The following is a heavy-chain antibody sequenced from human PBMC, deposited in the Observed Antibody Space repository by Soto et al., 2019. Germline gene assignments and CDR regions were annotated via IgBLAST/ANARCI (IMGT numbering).Heavy chain of an antibody. D-gene: IGHD5-18*01. J-gene: IGHJ5*02. CDR2: IYYSGNT. V-gene: IGHV4-61*08. CDR3: ARIPVDTSMIYWLDP. Sequence: SETLSLTCTVSGGSVSSGDYYWSWIRQPPGKGLEWIGYIYYSGNTNYNPSLKSRVIISVDTSKNLFSPKLTSVTAADTAVYYCARIPVDTSMIYWLDPWGQGTLVTVS. CDR1: GGSVSSGDYY.